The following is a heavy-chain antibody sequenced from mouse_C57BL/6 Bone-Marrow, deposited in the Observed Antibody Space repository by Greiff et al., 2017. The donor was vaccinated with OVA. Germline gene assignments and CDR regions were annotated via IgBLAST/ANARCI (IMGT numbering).Heavy chain of an antibody. V-gene: IGHV1-52*01. J-gene: IGHJ1*03. D-gene: IGHD2-1*01. CDR1: GYTFTSYW. CDR2: IDPSDSET. CDR3: AGEEGVIYYGNYWYFDV. Sequence: QVQLQQPGAELVRPGSSVKLSCKASGYTFTSYWMHWVKQRPIQGLEWIGNIDPSDSETHYNQKFKDKATLTVDKSSSTAYMQLSSLTSEDSAVYYCAGEEGVIYYGNYWYFDVWDTGTTVTVSS.